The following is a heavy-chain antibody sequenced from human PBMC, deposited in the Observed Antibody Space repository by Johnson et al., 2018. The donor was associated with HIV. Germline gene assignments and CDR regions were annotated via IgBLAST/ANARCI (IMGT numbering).Heavy chain of an antibody. CDR1: GFTFSNHA. CDR3: ARDPLENDYIWGQGAFDI. D-gene: IGHD3-16*01. J-gene: IGHJ3*02. Sequence: VQLVESGGGVVQPGRSLRLSCAASGFTFSNHALHWVRQAPGKGLEWVAVISYDGSNKYYADSVKGRFTISRDNSKNTLYLQMGSLRAEDMAVYYCARDPLENDYIWGQGAFDIWGQGTMVTVSS. V-gene: IGHV3-30*14. CDR2: ISYDGSNK.